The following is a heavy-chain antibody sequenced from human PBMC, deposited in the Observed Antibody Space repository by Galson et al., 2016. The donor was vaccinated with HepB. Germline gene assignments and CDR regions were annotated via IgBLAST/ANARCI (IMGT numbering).Heavy chain of an antibody. D-gene: IGHD3-10*01. Sequence: CAISGDSVSANSVAWNWIRQSPSRGLEWLGRTYYRSNWYDDYSVSVNGRITFNADTSKNQVSLHLNSVTPEDTAVYYCARVRGEGTLYGMDVWGQGTTVTVSS. V-gene: IGHV6-1*01. J-gene: IGHJ6*02. CDR2: TYYRSNWYD. CDR1: GDSVSANSVA. CDR3: ARVRGEGTLYGMDV.